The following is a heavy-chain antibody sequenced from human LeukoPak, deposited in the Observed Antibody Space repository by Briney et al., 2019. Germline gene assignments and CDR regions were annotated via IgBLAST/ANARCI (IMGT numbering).Heavy chain of an antibody. Sequence: EASVKVSCKASGYTFTSYGISWVRQAPGQGLEWMGWISAYNGNTNYAQKLRGRVTMTTDTSTSTAYMELRSLRSDDTAVYYCAGGLYDYEPYYYMDVWGKGTTVTVSS. V-gene: IGHV1-18*01. D-gene: IGHD4-17*01. J-gene: IGHJ6*03. CDR2: ISAYNGNT. CDR1: GYTFTSYG. CDR3: AGGLYDYEPYYYMDV.